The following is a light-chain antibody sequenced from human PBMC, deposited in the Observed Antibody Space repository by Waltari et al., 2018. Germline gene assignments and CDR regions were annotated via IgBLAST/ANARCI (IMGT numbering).Light chain of an antibody. CDR1: ESVSNY. CDR2: DTS. Sequence: EIVLTQSPVTLSLAAGERATLYCRASESVSNYLPWYQQKPGQSPTLLIYDTSKRATGIPGRFSGSGYGTDFTLTINNLEAEDFALYYCQQGVILPLTFGGGTKLEIK. CDR3: QQGVILPLT. J-gene: IGKJ4*01. V-gene: IGKV3-11*01.